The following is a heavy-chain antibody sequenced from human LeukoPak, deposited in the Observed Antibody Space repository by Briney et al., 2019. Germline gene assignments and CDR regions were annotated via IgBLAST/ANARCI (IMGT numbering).Heavy chain of an antibody. CDR3: ARVGWVVVPAAMLFPPSWFDP. J-gene: IGHJ5*02. CDR1: GGSISSGDYY. V-gene: IGHV4-30-4*01. Sequence: PSQTLSLTCTVSGGSISSGDYYWGWIRQPPGKGLEWIVYIYYSGSTYYNPSLKSRVTISVDTSKNQFSLKLSSVTAADTAVYYCARVGWVVVPAAMLFPPSWFDPWGQGTLVTVSS. D-gene: IGHD2-2*01. CDR2: IYYSGST.